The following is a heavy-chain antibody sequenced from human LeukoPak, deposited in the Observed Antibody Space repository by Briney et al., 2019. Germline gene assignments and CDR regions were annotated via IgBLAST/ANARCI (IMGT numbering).Heavy chain of an antibody. D-gene: IGHD3-10*01. J-gene: IGHJ3*02. V-gene: IGHV4-31*03. Sequence: PSETLSLTCTVSGGSISSGGYYWSWIRQHPGKGLEWIGYIYYSGSTYYNPSLKSRVTISVDTSKNQFSLKLSSVTAADTAVYYCAREKITMVRGTMANHDAFDIWGQGTMVTVSS. CDR3: AREKITMVRGTMANHDAFDI. CDR2: IYYSGST. CDR1: GGSISSGGYY.